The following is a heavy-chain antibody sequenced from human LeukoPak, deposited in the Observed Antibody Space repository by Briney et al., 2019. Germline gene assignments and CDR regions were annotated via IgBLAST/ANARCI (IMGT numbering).Heavy chain of an antibody. CDR1: GFTFSSYA. CDR2: ISGSGGST. D-gene: IGHD3-22*01. J-gene: IGHJ4*02. V-gene: IGHV3-23*01. Sequence: GGSLRLSCAASGFTFSSYAMSWVRQAPGKGLEWVSAISGSGGSTYYADSVKGRFTISRDNSENTLYLQMNSLRAEDTAVYYCANSDYYDSSGYSDYWGQGTLVTVSS. CDR3: ANSDYYDSSGYSDY.